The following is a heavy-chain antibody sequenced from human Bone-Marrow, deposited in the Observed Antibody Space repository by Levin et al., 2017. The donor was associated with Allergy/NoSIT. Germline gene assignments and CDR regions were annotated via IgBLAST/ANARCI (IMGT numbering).Heavy chain of an antibody. CDR1: GYTFNTYI. CDR3: ARDSVGPAAGSFDH. V-gene: IGHV1-69*13. Sequence: WASVKVSCKASGYTFNTYIISWVRQAPGQGPEWMGGIVPVFGTTNYAQNFQDRLTITADESTTTAYMELSSLTSEDTAVYFCARDSVGPAAGSFDHWGQGTLVTVSS. CDR2: IVPVFGTT. D-gene: IGHD6-13*01. J-gene: IGHJ4*02.